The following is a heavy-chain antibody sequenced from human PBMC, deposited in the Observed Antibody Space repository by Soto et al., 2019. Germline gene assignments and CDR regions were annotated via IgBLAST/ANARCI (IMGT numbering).Heavy chain of an antibody. CDR3: AKDGGAHSSGFSGY. CDR2: IIPIFGTA. Sequence: SVKVSCKASGGTFSSYAISWVRQAPGQGLEWMGGIIPIFGTASYAQKFQGRVTITADESTSTAYMELSSLRSEDTAVYYCAKDGGAHSSGFSGYWGQGTLVTVSS. J-gene: IGHJ4*02. CDR1: GGTFSSYA. D-gene: IGHD3-22*01. V-gene: IGHV1-69*13.